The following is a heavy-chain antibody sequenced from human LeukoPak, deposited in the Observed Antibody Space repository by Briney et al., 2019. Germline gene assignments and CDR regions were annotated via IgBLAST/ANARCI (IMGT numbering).Heavy chain of an antibody. V-gene: IGHV1-69*04. Sequence: GASVKVSCKASGGTFSSYAISWVRQAPRQGLEWMGRIIPILGIANYAQKFQGRVTITADKSTSTAYMELSSLRSEDTAVYYCARAAGTERRYYYYYGMDVWGQGTTVTVSS. CDR1: GGTFSSYA. J-gene: IGHJ6*02. D-gene: IGHD6-13*01. CDR3: ARAAGTERRYYYYYGMDV. CDR2: IIPILGIA.